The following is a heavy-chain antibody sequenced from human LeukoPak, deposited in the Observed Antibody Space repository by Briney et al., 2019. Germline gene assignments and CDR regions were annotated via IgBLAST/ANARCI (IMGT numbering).Heavy chain of an antibody. Sequence: GGSLRLSCAASGFTVSSNYMSWVRQAPGKGLEWVSVIYSGGSTYYADSVKGRFTISRDNSKNTLYLQMNSLRAEDTAVYYCARGFSVLRGREGFDYWGQGTLVTVSS. CDR2: IYSGGST. J-gene: IGHJ4*02. D-gene: IGHD3-16*01. CDR3: ARGFSVLRGREGFDY. CDR1: GFTVSSNY. V-gene: IGHV3-53*01.